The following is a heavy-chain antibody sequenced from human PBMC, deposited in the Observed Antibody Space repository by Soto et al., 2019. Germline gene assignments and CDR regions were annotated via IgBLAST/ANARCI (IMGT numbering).Heavy chain of an antibody. CDR2: ISGSGGAT. CDR1: GFTFSSYA. V-gene: IGHV3-23*01. D-gene: IGHD4-17*01. Sequence: GGSLRLSCAASGFTFSSYAMTWGRQAPGKGLEWISAISGSGGATYYADSVKGRFTISRDNFKNTLYLQMNDLRAEDTAVYYCANYADYAQLEYWGQGTLVTVSS. CDR3: ANYADYAQLEY. J-gene: IGHJ4*02.